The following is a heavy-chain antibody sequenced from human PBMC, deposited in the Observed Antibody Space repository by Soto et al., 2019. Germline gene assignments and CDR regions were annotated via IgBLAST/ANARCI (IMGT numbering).Heavy chain of an antibody. CDR2: IYYSGST. V-gene: IGHV4-39*01. CDR1: AGSISGSSYY. J-gene: IGHJ4*02. D-gene: IGHD5-12*01. Sequence: SDTLSLTCTFPAGSISGSSYYWGWIRQPPGKALEWIGSIYYSGSTYYNPSLKSRVTISVDTSKNHFSLKLSSVTAADTVVYFCAGPQIGYSGFDSDYWGQGTLVTVSS. CDR3: AGPQIGYSGFDSDY.